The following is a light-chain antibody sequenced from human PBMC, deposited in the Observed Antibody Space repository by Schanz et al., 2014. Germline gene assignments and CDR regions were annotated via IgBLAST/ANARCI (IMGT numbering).Light chain of an antibody. CDR3: CSYAGSTTSWV. CDR2: DVS. Sequence: QSALTQPASVSGSPGQSITISCTGTSSDVGGYDYVSWYQRHPGKAPKLIIYDVSKRPSGVPDRFSGSKSGNMASLTISGLQAEDEADYYCCSYAGSTTSWVFGGGTKLTVL. J-gene: IGLJ3*02. V-gene: IGLV2-23*02. CDR1: SSDVGGYDY.